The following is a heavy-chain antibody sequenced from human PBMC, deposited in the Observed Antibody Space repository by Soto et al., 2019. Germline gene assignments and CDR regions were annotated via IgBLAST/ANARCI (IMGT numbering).Heavy chain of an antibody. J-gene: IGHJ5*02. CDR2: IYYSGST. CDR1: GGSISSYY. V-gene: IGHV4-59*06. D-gene: IGHD3-22*01. CDR3: ARDIRENHYDSSGYYFDP. Sequence: PSETLSLTCTVSGGSISSYYWSWIRQHPGKGLEWIGYIYYSGSTYYNPSLKSRVTISVDTSKNQFSLKLSSVTAADTAVYYCARDIRENHYDSSGYYFDPWGQGTLVTVSS.